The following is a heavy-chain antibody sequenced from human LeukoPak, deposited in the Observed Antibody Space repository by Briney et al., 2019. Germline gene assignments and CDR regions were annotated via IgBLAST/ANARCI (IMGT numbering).Heavy chain of an antibody. J-gene: IGHJ4*02. CDR3: ARDRGPPNIAAAPFGY. D-gene: IGHD6-13*01. CDR1: GYTFTGYY. V-gene: IGHV1-2*02. CDR2: INPNSGGT. Sequence: ASVKVSCKASGYTFTGYYMHWVRQAPGQGLEWMGWINPNSGGTNYAQKFQGRVTMTRDTSISTAYMELSRLRSDDTAVYYCARDRGPPNIAAAPFGYWGQETLVTVSS.